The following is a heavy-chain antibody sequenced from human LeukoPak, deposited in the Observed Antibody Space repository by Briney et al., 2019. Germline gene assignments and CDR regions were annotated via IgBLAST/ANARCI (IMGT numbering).Heavy chain of an antibody. CDR2: IGYDGSNK. CDR3: AKDPLAYCGGDCYFGDDNYFDY. V-gene: IGHV3-30*02. J-gene: IGHJ4*02. CDR1: GFTFSSYG. D-gene: IGHD2-21*01. Sequence: GGSLRLSCAASGFTFSSYGMHWVRQVPGKGLEGVAFIGYDGSNKYYADSVKGRFTISRDNSKNTLYLQMNSLRAEDTAVYYCAKDPLAYCGGDCYFGDDNYFDYWGQGTLVTVSS.